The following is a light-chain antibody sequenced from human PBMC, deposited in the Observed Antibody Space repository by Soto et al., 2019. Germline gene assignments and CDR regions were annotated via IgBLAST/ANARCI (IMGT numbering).Light chain of an antibody. V-gene: IGKV1-5*01. Sequence: DIQMTQSPSTLSASVGDRVTITCRASQSISSRLAWYQQKPGMAPKVLIYDASTLESGVPSRFGGSGSGTEFTLTVSDLQTDDFATYFCQQYDTYWTFGQGTKVEIK. CDR2: DAS. CDR3: QQYDTYWT. CDR1: QSISSR. J-gene: IGKJ1*01.